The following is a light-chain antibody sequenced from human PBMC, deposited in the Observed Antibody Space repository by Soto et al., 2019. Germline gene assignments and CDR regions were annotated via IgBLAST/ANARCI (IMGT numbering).Light chain of an antibody. CDR1: QSISGY. CDR3: QQSHTNPLT. CDR2: SAS. V-gene: IGKV1-39*01. J-gene: IGKJ4*01. Sequence: DIQMTQSPSSLSASVGDSVTISCRARQSISGYLNWYQQKPGKAPKLLIFSASGLQSGVPSRFSGGGYGTEFTLTISSLQLEDFATYYCQQSHTNPLTFGGGTTLEIK.